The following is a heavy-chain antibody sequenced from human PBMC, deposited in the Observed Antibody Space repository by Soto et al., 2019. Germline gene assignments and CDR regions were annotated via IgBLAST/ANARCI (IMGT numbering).Heavy chain of an antibody. J-gene: IGHJ3*02. CDR1: GGTCSSYA. CDR3: ARGRWNYGFNAYDI. CDR2: IIPIFGTA. Sequence: SSVKVSWKDYGGTCSSYAMRRVRQAPGEGLEGMGGIIPIFGTANYEQKFQGRVKITADESTSTAYMELSSLRSEETAVYHCARGRWNYGFNAYDIWAQGT. D-gene: IGHD1-7*01. V-gene: IGHV1-69*13.